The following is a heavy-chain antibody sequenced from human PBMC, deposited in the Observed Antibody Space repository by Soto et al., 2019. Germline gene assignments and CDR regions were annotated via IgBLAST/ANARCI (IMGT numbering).Heavy chain of an antibody. CDR2: INHSGST. D-gene: IGHD3-10*01. CDR3: ARSLYGLWFGEFHYYYYGMDV. V-gene: IGHV4-34*01. Sequence: PSETLSLTCAVYGGSFSGYYWSWIRQPPGKGLEWIGEINHSGSTNYNPSLKSRVTISVDTSKNQFSLKLSSVTAADTAVYYCARSLYGLWFGEFHYYYYGMDVWGQGTTVTVSS. J-gene: IGHJ6*02. CDR1: GGSFSGYY.